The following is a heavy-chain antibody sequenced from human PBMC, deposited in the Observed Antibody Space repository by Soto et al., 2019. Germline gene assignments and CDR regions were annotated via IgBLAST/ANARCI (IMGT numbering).Heavy chain of an antibody. CDR2: ISWNSGNI. CDR3: TRASSYAFDS. CDR1: GFTVDDYA. V-gene: IGHV3-9*01. D-gene: IGHD2-2*01. Sequence: LRLSCAASGFTVDDYAMHWVRQAPGKGLEWVSGISWNSGNIGYADSVKGRFTISRDNAKNSLYLQMNGLQVEDSGVYFCTRASSYAFDSWGQGPRVTVAS. J-gene: IGHJ4*02.